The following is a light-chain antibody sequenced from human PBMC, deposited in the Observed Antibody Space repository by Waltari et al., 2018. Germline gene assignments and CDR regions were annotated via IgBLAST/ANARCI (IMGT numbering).Light chain of an antibody. CDR3: QTWDTNTVI. V-gene: IGLV3-1*01. CDR2: QDT. CDR1: KLGDKY. J-gene: IGLJ2*01. Sequence: SYDLTQPPSVSVSPGQTANIPCSGDKLGDKYAFWYQQRPGQSPVLVIYQDTKRPAGTPERFPGSNSGNTATLTISGTQAMDEADYYCQTWDTNTVILGGGTKLTVL.